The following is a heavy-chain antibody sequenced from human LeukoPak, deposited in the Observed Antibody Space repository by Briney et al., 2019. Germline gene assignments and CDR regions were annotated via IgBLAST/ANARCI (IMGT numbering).Heavy chain of an antibody. Sequence: SETLALTCNVSGGSVSSGSYYWSWIRQPPGKGLEWIGYIYYSGSTNYNPSLKSRVTISVDTSKNQFSLKLSSVTAADTAVYYCARGGLGATFDYWGQGTLVTVSS. J-gene: IGHJ4*02. CDR3: ARGGLGATFDY. CDR1: GGSVSSGSYY. CDR2: IYYSGST. V-gene: IGHV4-61*01. D-gene: IGHD1-26*01.